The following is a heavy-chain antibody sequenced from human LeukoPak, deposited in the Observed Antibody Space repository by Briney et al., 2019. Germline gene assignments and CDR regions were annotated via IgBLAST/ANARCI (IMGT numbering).Heavy chain of an antibody. D-gene: IGHD3-10*01. CDR3: ARARFGEIRNNWFDP. Sequence: SQTLSLTCTVSSGSISSGDYYWSWIRQRPGKGLEWVGYIYYSGSNYYNPSLKSRVTISVDTSKNQFSLKLSSVTAADTAVYYCARARFGEIRNNWFDPWGQGTLVTVSS. CDR1: SGSISSGDYY. J-gene: IGHJ5*02. CDR2: IYYSGSN. V-gene: IGHV4-30-4*01.